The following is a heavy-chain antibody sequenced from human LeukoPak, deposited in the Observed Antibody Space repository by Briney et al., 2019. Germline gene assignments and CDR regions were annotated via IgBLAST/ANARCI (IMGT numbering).Heavy chain of an antibody. CDR2: INPSHGST. Sequence: ASVEVSCKASGYTFTNYYIHWLRQAPGQGLEWMGIINPSHGSTDYAQKFQGRVTMTRDTSTSTVYVELSSLRSDDTAVYYCARGGPPSIAVAGSRICDYWGQGTLVTVSS. D-gene: IGHD6-19*01. J-gene: IGHJ4*02. CDR3: ARGGPPSIAVAGSRICDY. V-gene: IGHV1-46*01. CDR1: GYTFTNYY.